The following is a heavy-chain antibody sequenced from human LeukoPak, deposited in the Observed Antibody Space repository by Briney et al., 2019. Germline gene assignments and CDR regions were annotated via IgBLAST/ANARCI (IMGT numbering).Heavy chain of an antibody. V-gene: IGHV1-46*01. Sequence: ASVKVSCKASGYTFTSYYMHWVRQAPGQGLEWMGIINPSGGSTSYAQKFQGRVTMTRDTSTSTVYMELSSLRSEDTAVYYCARENVLRSPAAPYYYDSSGNPLQHWGQGTLVTVSS. CDR1: GYTFTSYY. J-gene: IGHJ1*01. D-gene: IGHD3-22*01. CDR3: ARENVLRSPAAPYYYDSSGNPLQH. CDR2: INPSGGST.